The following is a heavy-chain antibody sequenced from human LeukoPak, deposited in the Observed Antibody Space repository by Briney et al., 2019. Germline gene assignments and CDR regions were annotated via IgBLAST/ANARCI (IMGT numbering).Heavy chain of an antibody. Sequence: GGSLRLSCAASGFAFDVYGMSWVRQAPGKGLEWLSGINWNGASTTYADSVKGRFTISRDNAKKSLYLHMSSLRAEDTALYYCARNAAARYYYMDVWGKGTTVTVSS. V-gene: IGHV3-20*04. CDR2: INWNGAST. CDR3: ARNAAARYYYMDV. CDR1: GFAFDVYG. J-gene: IGHJ6*03. D-gene: IGHD2-2*01.